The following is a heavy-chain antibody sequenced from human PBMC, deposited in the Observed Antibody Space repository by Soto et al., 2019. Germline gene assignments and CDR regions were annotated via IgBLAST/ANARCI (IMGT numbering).Heavy chain of an antibody. D-gene: IGHD2-2*01. V-gene: IGHV3-74*01. J-gene: IGHJ6*02. CDR3: AKDIVVVPAVIYYYYGMDV. CDR1: GFTFSSYW. Sequence: GGSLRLSCAASGFTFSSYWMHWVRQAPGKGLVWVSRINSDGSSTSYADSVKGRFTISRDNAKNTLYLQMNSLRAEDTAVYYCAKDIVVVPAVIYYYYGMDVWGQGTTVTVSS. CDR2: INSDGSST.